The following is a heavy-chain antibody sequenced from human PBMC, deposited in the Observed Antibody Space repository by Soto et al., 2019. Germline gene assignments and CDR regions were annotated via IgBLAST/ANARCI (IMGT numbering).Heavy chain of an antibody. Sequence: LRLSCAASGFTFSSYAMSWVRQAPGKGLEWVSAISGSGGSTYYADSVKGRFTISRDNSKNTLYLQMNSLRAEDTAVYYCAKADYYDSSGSNDYWGQGTLVTVSS. CDR1: GFTFSSYA. CDR2: ISGSGGST. V-gene: IGHV3-23*01. D-gene: IGHD3-22*01. J-gene: IGHJ4*02. CDR3: AKADYYDSSGSNDY.